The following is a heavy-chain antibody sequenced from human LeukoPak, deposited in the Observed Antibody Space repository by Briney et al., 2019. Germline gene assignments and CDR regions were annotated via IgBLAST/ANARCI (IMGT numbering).Heavy chain of an antibody. CDR3: ARDRDCSSTSCYSNSLDY. CDR1: GFTFSSYE. Sequence: GGSLRLSCAASGFTFSSYEMNWVRQAPGKGLEWVSYISSSGSTIYYADSVKGRFTISRDNAKNSLYLQMNSLRAEDTAVYYCARDRDCSSTSCYSNSLDYWGQGTLVTVSS. J-gene: IGHJ4*02. V-gene: IGHV3-48*03. D-gene: IGHD2-2*02. CDR2: ISSSGSTI.